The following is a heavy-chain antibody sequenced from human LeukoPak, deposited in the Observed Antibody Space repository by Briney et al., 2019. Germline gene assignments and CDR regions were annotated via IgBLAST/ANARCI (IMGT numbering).Heavy chain of an antibody. CDR1: GFAFDDFD. J-gene: IGHJ4*02. CDR3: SRNGLVDFDY. Sequence: QSGGSLRLPCTTSGFAFDDFDMSWVRQPAGKGLEWVGFIRRRAYGGAAEYAASVKGRFIISRDDSKGIAYLQMNSLKTEDTAVYYCSRNGLVDFDYWGQGSRVIVSP. V-gene: IGHV3-49*04. CDR2: IRRRAYGGAA.